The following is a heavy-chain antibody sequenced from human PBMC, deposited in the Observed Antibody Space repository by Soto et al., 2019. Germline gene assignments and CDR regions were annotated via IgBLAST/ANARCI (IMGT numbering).Heavy chain of an antibody. D-gene: IGHD3-10*01. CDR1: GFTFSSYA. Sequence: EVQLLESGGGLVQPGGSLRLSCAASGFTFSSYAMSWVRQAPGKGLEWVSAISGSGGSTYYADSVKGRFTISRDNSKNTLYLQMNSLRAEDTAVYCCAKALAVWFGEFDYWGQGTLVTVSS. CDR2: ISGSGGST. V-gene: IGHV3-23*01. J-gene: IGHJ4*02. CDR3: AKALAVWFGEFDY.